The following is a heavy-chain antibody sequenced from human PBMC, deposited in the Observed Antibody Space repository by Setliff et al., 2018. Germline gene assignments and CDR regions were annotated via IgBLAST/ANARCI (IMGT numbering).Heavy chain of an antibody. V-gene: IGHV3-30*02. D-gene: IGHD2-8*01. Sequence: GESLKISCAASGFVFGTYGMHWVRQAPGKGLDWVASVRFDGSYTVYADSVKGRFTLSRDNSENTLFLQMTSLRPEDTGIYYCAKVKKPLIRGSGFDYWGRGTLVAVSS. J-gene: IGHJ4*02. CDR1: GFVFGTYG. CDR3: AKVKKPLIRGSGFDY. CDR2: VRFDGSYT.